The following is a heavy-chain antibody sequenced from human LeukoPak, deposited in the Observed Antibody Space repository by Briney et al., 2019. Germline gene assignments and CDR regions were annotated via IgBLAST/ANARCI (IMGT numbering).Heavy chain of an antibody. CDR3: ARAYSYGYLGPYYYYYYGMDV. Sequence: GGSLRLSCAASGFTFSSYAMHWVRQAPGKGLEWVAVISYDGSNKYYADSVKGRLTISRDNSKNTLYLQMNSLRSEDTAVYYCARAYSYGYLGPYYYYYYGMDVWGQGTTVTVSS. V-gene: IGHV3-30-3*01. CDR1: GFTFSSYA. D-gene: IGHD5-18*01. CDR2: ISYDGSNK. J-gene: IGHJ6*02.